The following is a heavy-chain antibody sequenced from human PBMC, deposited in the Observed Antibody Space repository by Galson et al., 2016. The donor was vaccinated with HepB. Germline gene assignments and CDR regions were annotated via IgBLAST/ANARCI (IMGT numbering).Heavy chain of an antibody. CDR2: ISYSGIT. CDR3: ARHGGSGSRSFGD. V-gene: IGHV4-39*01. CDR1: GVSISSSDNN. J-gene: IGHJ4*02. D-gene: IGHD3-10*01. Sequence: SETLSPTCSVSGVSISSSDNNWGWLRQPPGKGLEWIGSISYSGITHYNPPLRVRVTIFVDTSKNQVFRQLRSVTAADQAVYYCARHGGSGSRSFGDWGQGSLLSVSS.